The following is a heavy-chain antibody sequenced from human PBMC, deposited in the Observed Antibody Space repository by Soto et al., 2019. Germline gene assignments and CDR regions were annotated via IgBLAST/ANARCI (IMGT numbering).Heavy chain of an antibody. V-gene: IGHV1-69*01. CDR1: EGTFNSYA. CDR3: ASGASRRYPYCFDS. Sequence: QAQVVQSGAEVRKPGSSVKLSCKASEGTFNSYAIAWVRQAPGQGLEWMGGIIPYYNTLNYAQKFQDRVTMTADDSTNTVYMELRSLRSDDTAVYFCASGASRRYPYCFDSWAQGTLVTVSS. D-gene: IGHD6-13*01. CDR2: IIPYYNTL. J-gene: IGHJ4*02.